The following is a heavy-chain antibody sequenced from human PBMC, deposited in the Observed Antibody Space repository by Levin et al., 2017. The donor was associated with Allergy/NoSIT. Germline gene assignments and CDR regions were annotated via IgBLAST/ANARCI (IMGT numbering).Heavy chain of an antibody. J-gene: IGHJ4*02. Sequence: GSLRLSCAVYGGSFSGYYWSWIRQPPGKGLEWIGEINHSGSTNYNPSLKSRVTISVDTSKNQFSLKLSSVTAADTAVYYCARHRFGGSFGNRPFDYWGQGTLVTVSS. V-gene: IGHV4-34*01. CDR3: ARHRFGGSFGNRPFDY. D-gene: IGHD2-15*01. CDR1: GGSFSGYY. CDR2: INHSGST.